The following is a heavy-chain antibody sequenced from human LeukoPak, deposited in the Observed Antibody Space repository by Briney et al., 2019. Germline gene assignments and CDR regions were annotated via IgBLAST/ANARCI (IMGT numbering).Heavy chain of an antibody. CDR1: GGTFSSYA. J-gene: IGHJ3*02. D-gene: IGHD3-10*01. CDR3: ARRPYYYGSGSYEGALDI. CDR2: IIPIFGTA. V-gene: IGHV1-69*06. Sequence: SVKVSCKASGGTFSSYAISWVRQAPGQGLDWMGGIIPIFGTANYAQNFQGRVTITADKSMSTAYLELSSLRSEDTAVYYCARRPYYYGSGSYEGALDIWGQGTMVIVSS.